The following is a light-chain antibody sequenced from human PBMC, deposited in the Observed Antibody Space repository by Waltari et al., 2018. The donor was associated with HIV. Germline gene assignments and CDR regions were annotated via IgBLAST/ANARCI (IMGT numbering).Light chain of an antibody. V-gene: IGLV2-14*01. CDR2: EVS. CDR1: SNDIGSYTY. CDR3: SSYSRGALL. Sequence: QSVLTQPASVSGSPGPSLTLSCTGTSNDIGSYTYVSWYQQSPDKAPKLIIYEVSYRPSGVSSRFSGSKSGNTASLTISGLQTEDEAYYHCSSYSRGALLFGGGTKVTVL. J-gene: IGLJ2*01.